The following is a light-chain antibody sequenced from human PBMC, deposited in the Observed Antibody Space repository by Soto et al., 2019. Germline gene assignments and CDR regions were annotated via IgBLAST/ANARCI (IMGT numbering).Light chain of an antibody. CDR2: GAS. CDR1: QSVSSSF. V-gene: IGKV3-20*01. CDR3: QQYNSYPLT. J-gene: IGKJ4*01. Sequence: VMTQSPATLSLSPGESATLSCRASQSVSSSFLAWYQQKPGQAPRLLIYGASSRDTGIPDRFSGSGSATDFTLTISSLEPDDFATYYCQQYNSYPLTFGGGTKVDI.